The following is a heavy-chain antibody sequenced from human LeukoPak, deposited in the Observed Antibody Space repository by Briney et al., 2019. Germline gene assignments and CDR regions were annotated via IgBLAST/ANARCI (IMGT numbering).Heavy chain of an antibody. V-gene: IGHV3-9*01. CDR2: INWKSGNI. J-gene: IGHJ4*02. CDR3: ARGLMGGYPYFEN. Sequence: PGGSLRLSCAASGFTFDDYAMHWVRQAPGKGLEWVSGINWKSGNIGYADSVKGRFTISRDNAKNSLYLQMNSLRAEDTAFYYCARGLMGGYPYFENWGQGTLVTVSS. CDR1: GFTFDDYA. D-gene: IGHD3-22*01.